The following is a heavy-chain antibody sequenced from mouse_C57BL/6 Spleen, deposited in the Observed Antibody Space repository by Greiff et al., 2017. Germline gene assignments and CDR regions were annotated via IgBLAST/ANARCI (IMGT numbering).Heavy chain of an antibody. D-gene: IGHD2-4*01. J-gene: IGHJ2*01. CDR1: GYTFTSYD. Sequence: QVQLQQSGPELVKPGASVKLSCTASGYTFTSYDINWLKQRPGQGLEWIGWIYPRDGSTKYNEKFKGQATLTVDTSSSTAYLELHSLTSEDSAVYFCARSALYYDYEYFDYWGQGTTLTVSS. CDR2: IYPRDGST. CDR3: ARSALYYDYEYFDY. V-gene: IGHV1-85*01.